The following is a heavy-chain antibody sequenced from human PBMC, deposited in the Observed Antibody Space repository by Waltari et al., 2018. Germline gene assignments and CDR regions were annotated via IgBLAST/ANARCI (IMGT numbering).Heavy chain of an antibody. Sequence: QVQLVQSGAEVKKPGASVKISCKTSEYTFASSYVHWVRQAPGQGLEWMGIINPGGGSKTYAQRFQGRVTMTRETSTSTVYMELSSLKSEDTAVYYCATDTGALWMDVWGQGTTVTVSS. V-gene: IGHV1-46*01. CDR3: ATDTGALWMDV. D-gene: IGHD2-21*01. CDR1: EYTFASSY. J-gene: IGHJ6*02. CDR2: INPGGGSK.